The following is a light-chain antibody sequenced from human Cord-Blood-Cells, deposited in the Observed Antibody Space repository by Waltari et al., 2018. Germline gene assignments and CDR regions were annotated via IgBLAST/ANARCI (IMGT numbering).Light chain of an antibody. V-gene: IGLV2-11*01. CDR3: CSYAGSYV. CDR1: SSAAGGYNY. J-gene: IGLJ1*01. CDR2: DVS. Sequence: QSALTQPRSVSGSPGQSVTIPCTGTSSAAGGYNYVSWYQQHPGKAPKLMIYDVSKRPSGVPDRFSGSKSGNTASLTISGLQAEDEADYYCCSYAGSYVFGTGTKVTVL.